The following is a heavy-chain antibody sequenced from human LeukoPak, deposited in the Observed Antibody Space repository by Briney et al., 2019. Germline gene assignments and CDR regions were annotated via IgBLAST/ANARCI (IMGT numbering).Heavy chain of an antibody. D-gene: IGHD4-17*01. CDR3: ARDKKTDDYGDYWPWVVDY. CDR1: GFTFSGFE. J-gene: IGHJ4*02. CDR2: ISSSSSFI. Sequence: GGSLRLSCAASGFTFSGFEMNWVRQAPGKGLEWVSSISSSSSFIYYADSVKGRFTISRDNAKNSLYLQMNSLRAEDTAVYYCARDKKTDDYGDYWPWVVDYWGQGTLVTVSS. V-gene: IGHV3-21*06.